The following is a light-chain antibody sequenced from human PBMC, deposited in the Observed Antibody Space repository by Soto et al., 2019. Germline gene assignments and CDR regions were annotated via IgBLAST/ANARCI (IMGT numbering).Light chain of an antibody. J-gene: IGKJ1*01. CDR3: QQSWT. Sequence: DIQMTQSPSTLSASVGDRVTITCRVSQSISSWLAWYQQNPGKAPKLLIYKASSFESVVPSRFSGSGSGTEFTLTISSLQPDDFATYYCQQSWTFGQGTKVETK. V-gene: IGKV1-5*03. CDR2: KAS. CDR1: QSISSW.